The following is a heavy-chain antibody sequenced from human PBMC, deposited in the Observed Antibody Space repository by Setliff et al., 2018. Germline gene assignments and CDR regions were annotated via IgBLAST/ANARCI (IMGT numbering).Heavy chain of an antibody. J-gene: IGHJ6*03. CDR2: TIPIFGTA. Sequence: SVKVSCKASGGTFSSYAISWVRQAPGQGLEWMGGTIPIFGTANYAQKFQGRVTITTDESTSTAYMELSSLRSEDTAVYYCARGRGAAAAYYYYYMDVWGKGTTVTVSS. CDR3: ARGRGAAAAYYYYYMDV. D-gene: IGHD6-13*01. CDR1: GGTFSSYA. V-gene: IGHV1-69*05.